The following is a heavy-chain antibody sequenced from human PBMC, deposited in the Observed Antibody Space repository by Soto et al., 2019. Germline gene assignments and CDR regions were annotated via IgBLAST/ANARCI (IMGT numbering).Heavy chain of an antibody. CDR2: IDGSGTTK. CDR1: GFTFNDFE. Sequence: EVQLLESGGGLVQPGGSLRLSCGVSGFTFNDFEMNWVRQAPGKGLEWLAYIDGSGTTKKYADSVRGRFTISRDNPNNSLFLQMSSLSAADSALDYCARGFGRFNYWGQGTLDSVSS. V-gene: IGHV3-48*03. J-gene: IGHJ4*02. CDR3: ARGFGRFNY. D-gene: IGHD3-10*01.